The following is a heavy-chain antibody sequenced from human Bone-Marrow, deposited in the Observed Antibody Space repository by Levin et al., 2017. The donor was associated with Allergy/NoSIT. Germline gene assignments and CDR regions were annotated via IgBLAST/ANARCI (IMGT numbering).Heavy chain of an antibody. V-gene: IGHV4-39*01. CDR1: GGSISSSSYY. Sequence: RSSETLSLTCTVSGGSISSSSYYWGWIRQPPGKGLEWIGSIYYGGSTYYNPSLKSRVTISVDTSKNQFSLRLSSVTAADTAVYYCARHARDHYYSYHYMDGWGKGTTVTVSS. CDR2: IYYGGST. J-gene: IGHJ6*03. CDR3: ARHARDHYYSYHYMDG.